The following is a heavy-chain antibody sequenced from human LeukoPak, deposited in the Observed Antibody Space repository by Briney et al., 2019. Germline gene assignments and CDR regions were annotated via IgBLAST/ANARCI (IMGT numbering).Heavy chain of an antibody. CDR2: IKEDGSKT. J-gene: IGHJ4*02. V-gene: IGHV3-7*01. CDR1: GFTFNTHW. CDR3: APQTMILVL. D-gene: IGHD3-22*01. Sequence: GGSLRLSCVASGFTFNTHWVSWVRQAPGKGLEWVANIKEDGSKTDNVDSVKGRFTISRDNAKNSVFLQMNSLRAEDTAVYYCAPQTMILVLGGQGTLVTVSS.